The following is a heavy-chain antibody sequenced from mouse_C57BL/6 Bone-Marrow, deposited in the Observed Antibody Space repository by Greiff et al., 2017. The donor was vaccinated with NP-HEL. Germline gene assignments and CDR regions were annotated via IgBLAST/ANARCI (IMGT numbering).Heavy chain of an antibody. CDR2: INYDGSST. J-gene: IGHJ4*01. CDR3: AREIYYGNYGAMDY. Sequence: EVKLQESEGGLVQPGSSMKLSCTASGFTFSDYYMAWVRQVPEKGLECVANINYDGSSTYYLDSLKSRFILSRDNAKNILYLQMSSLKSEYTATYYCAREIYYGNYGAMDYWGQGTSVTVSS. D-gene: IGHD2-1*01. CDR1: GFTFSDYY. V-gene: IGHV5-16*01.